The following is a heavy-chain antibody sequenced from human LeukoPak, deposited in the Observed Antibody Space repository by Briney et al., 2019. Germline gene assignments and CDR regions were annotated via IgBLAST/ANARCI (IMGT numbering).Heavy chain of an antibody. Sequence: GGSLRLSCAASGFTFSSYSMHWVRQAPGKGLEWVALIPYDGSNKYYADSVKGRFTVSRDNSKNTLYLQMNSLRAEDTAVYYCVRGAYSSSWLNFDYWGQGTLVTVSS. CDR2: IPYDGSNK. J-gene: IGHJ4*02. CDR1: GFTFSSYS. CDR3: VRGAYSSSWLNFDY. V-gene: IGHV3-30*03. D-gene: IGHD6-13*01.